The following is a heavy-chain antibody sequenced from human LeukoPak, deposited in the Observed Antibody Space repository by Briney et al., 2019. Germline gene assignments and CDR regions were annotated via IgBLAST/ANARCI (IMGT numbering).Heavy chain of an antibody. CDR2: ISSSSSMI. J-gene: IGHJ4*02. CDR1: GFSLSISG. CDR3: ARDYGDLPARVPYFDY. D-gene: IGHD4-17*01. Sequence: PGGSLRLSCEASGFSLSISGMNWVRQAPGKGLEWVSYISSSSSMIYYADSVKGRFTISRDNAKNSLYLQMKSLRDEDTAIYYCARDYGDLPARVPYFDYWGQGTLVTVSS. V-gene: IGHV3-48*02.